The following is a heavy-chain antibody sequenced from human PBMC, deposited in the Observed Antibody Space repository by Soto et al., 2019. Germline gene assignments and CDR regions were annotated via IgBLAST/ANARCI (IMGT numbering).Heavy chain of an antibody. CDR3: ARVGTGSSTPLDI. J-gene: IGHJ3*02. CDR2: ITSARDYI. Sequence: XGSLRPSCVASGFIFTRSTMNWVRQAPGKGLEWVSSITSARDYIFYADSVKGRFTISRDNAKNSLYLQMNSLRAEDTAVYYCARVGTGSSTPLDIWGQGTMVTVSS. D-gene: IGHD3-9*01. CDR1: GFIFTRST. V-gene: IGHV3-21*01.